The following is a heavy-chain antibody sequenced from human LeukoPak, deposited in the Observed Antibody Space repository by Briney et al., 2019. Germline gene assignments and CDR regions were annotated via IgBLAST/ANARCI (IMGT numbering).Heavy chain of an antibody. D-gene: IGHD3-10*01. Sequence: ASVKVSCKASGYTFTSYGFSWVRLAPGQGLEWMGWISAYNGNTNYAQKLQGRVTMTTDTSTSTAYMELRSLRSDDTAVYYCARDGPPMVRGVITAFDIWGQGTMVTVSS. CDR3: ARDGPPMVRGVITAFDI. V-gene: IGHV1-18*04. J-gene: IGHJ3*02. CDR2: ISAYNGNT. CDR1: GYTFTSYG.